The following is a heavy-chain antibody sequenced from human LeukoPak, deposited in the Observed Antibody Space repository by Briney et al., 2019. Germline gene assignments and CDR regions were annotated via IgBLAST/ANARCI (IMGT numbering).Heavy chain of an antibody. CDR3: AREPAWAYFDY. CDR1: GGSISSYY. D-gene: IGHD7-27*01. CDR2: IYYSGST. V-gene: IGHV4-59*12. Sequence: SETLSLTCTVSGGSISSYYWSWIRQPPGKGLEWIGYIYYSGSTNYNPSLKSRVTISVDTSKNQFSLKLSSVTAADTAVYYCAREPAWAYFDYWGQGTLVTVSS. J-gene: IGHJ4*02.